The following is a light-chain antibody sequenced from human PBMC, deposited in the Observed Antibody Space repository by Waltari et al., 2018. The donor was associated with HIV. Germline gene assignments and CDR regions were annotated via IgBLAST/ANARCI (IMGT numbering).Light chain of an antibody. J-gene: IGKJ5*01. CDR3: QQYGNTPRIT. CDR2: GAS. CDR1: QSVSSTY. V-gene: IGKV3-20*01. Sequence: EIVLTQSPDTLSLSPGERATLSCRASQSVSSTYLAWYQQKPGQAPRLLISGASRRATGIPVRFSGSGSGTDFTLTISRLEPEDFAVYYCQQYGNTPRITFGQGTRLEIK.